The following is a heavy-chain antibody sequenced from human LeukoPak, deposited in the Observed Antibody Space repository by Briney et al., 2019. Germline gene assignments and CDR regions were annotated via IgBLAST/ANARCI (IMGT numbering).Heavy chain of an antibody. V-gene: IGHV5-51*01. CDR3: ARHYSRWEPLQENAFDI. Sequence: GESLKISCKGSGYSFTSYWIGWVRQMPGKGLEWMGIIYPGDSDTRYSPSFQGQVTISADKSISTAYLQWSSLKASDTAMYYCARHYSRWEPLQENAFDIWGQGTMVTVSS. CDR2: IYPGDSDT. J-gene: IGHJ3*02. CDR1: GYSFTSYW. D-gene: IGHD1-26*01.